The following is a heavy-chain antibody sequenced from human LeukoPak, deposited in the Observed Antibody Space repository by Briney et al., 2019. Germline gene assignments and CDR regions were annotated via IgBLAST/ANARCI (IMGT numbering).Heavy chain of an antibody. D-gene: IGHD5-18*01. CDR1: GYTFTSYA. V-gene: IGHV1-3*01. CDR3: ARDAGWSAAMVTFWFDP. Sequence: GASVKVSCKASGYTFTSYAMHWVRQAPGQRLEWMGWINAGNGNTKYSQKFQGRVTITRDTSASTAYMELSSLRSEDTAVYYCARDAGWSAAMVTFWFDPWGQGTLVTVSS. J-gene: IGHJ5*02. CDR2: INAGNGNT.